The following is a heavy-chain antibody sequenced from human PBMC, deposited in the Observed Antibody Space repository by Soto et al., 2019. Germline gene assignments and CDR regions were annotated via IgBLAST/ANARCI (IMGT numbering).Heavy chain of an antibody. CDR2: ISTFNGKT. CDR3: ARHRSGWGGGAYDI. D-gene: IGHD6-19*01. J-gene: IGHJ3*02. CDR1: GYTFTNYG. V-gene: IGHV1-18*04. Sequence: QVQLVQSGAEVKRPGASVKVSCKASGYTFTNYGLSWVRQAPGQGLEWMGWISTFNGKTNYVRSFQGRITMTTDTSTNTAYMELRGLISDDTALYYCARHRSGWGGGAYDIWGPGTKVTVS.